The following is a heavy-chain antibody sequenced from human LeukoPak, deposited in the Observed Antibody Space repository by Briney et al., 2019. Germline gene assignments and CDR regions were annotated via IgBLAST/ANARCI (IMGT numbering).Heavy chain of an antibody. D-gene: IGHD3-22*01. V-gene: IGHV5-51*01. J-gene: IGHJ3*02. CDR1: GYSFTNYW. CDR2: IYPGDSDT. Sequence: GESLKISCKGSGYSFTNYWIGWVRQMPGKGLEWMGIIYPGDSDTRYSPSFQGQVTISADKSISTAYLQWSSLKASDTAMYYCARLAYYYDSSGYYPFFDIWGQGTMVTVSS. CDR3: ARLAYYYDSSGYYPFFDI.